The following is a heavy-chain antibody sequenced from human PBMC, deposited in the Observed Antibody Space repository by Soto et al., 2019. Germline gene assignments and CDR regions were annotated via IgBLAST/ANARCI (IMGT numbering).Heavy chain of an antibody. J-gene: IGHJ4*02. V-gene: IGHV3-11*01. CDR3: AREGGYPESGYYFDY. D-gene: IGHD5-12*01. CDR1: XXXXXXXY. CDR2: ISSSGSTI. Sequence: QVQLVESGGGXXXXGGXXXXXCXASXXXXXXXYMSXXXXAPGKGLEWVSYISSSGSTIYYADSVKGRFTISRDNAKNSLYLQMNSLRAEDTAVYYCAREGGYPESGYYFDYWGQGTLVTVSS.